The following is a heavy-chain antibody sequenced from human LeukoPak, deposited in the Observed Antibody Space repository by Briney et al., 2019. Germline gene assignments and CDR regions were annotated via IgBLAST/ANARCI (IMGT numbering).Heavy chain of an antibody. D-gene: IGHD6-6*01. CDR1: GFTFSSYG. CDR3: ARDCMCGLSSPDY. Sequence: PGGSLRLSCAASGFTFSSYGMSWVRQAPGKGLEWVSAISGSGGSTYYADSVKGRFTISRDNSKNSLYLQMNSLRAEDTAVYYCARDCMCGLSSPDYWGQGTLVTVSS. V-gene: IGHV3-23*01. J-gene: IGHJ4*02. CDR2: ISGSGGST.